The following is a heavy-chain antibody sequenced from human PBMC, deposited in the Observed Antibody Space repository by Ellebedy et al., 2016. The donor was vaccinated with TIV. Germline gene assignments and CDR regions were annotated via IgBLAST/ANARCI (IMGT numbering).Heavy chain of an antibody. CDR2: IHYGGST. J-gene: IGHJ6*02. D-gene: IGHD3-22*01. Sequence: SETLSLTXSVSGASISSDYWSWIRQPPGRGLEWIGWIHYGGSTNYNPSLKSRVTLLLDTSRSQFSLKLSSVTAADTAVYYCARVAYYYDSSGYYYYYYYGMDVWGQGTTVTVSS. CDR3: ARVAYYYDSSGYYYYYYYGMDV. V-gene: IGHV4-59*01. CDR1: GASISSDY.